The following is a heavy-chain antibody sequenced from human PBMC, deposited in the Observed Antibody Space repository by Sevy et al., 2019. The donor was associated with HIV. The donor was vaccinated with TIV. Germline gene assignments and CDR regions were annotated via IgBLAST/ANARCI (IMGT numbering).Heavy chain of an antibody. CDR2: INHSGST. CDR1: GGSFSGYY. J-gene: IGHJ6*02. Sequence: SETLSLTCAVYGGSFSGYYWSWIRQPPGKGLEWIGEINHSGSTNYNPSLKSRVTISVDTSKNQFSLKLSSVTAADTAVYYCARAGITGTTAGPVYYGMDVWGQGTTVTVSS. D-gene: IGHD1-7*01. V-gene: IGHV4-34*01. CDR3: ARAGITGTTAGPVYYGMDV.